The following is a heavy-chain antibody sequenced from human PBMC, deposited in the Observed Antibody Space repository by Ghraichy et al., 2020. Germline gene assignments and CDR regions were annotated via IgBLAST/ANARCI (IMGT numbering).Heavy chain of an antibody. V-gene: IGHV3-23*01. CDR1: GFTFSSYA. CDR3: AKHNKVYQRLALFDY. J-gene: IGHJ4*02. Sequence: GGSLRLSCAASGFTFSSYAMSWVRQAPGKGLEWVSALSGSGGSTYYADSVKGRFTISRDNSKNTLYLQMNSLRAEDTAVYYCAKHNKVYQRLALFDYWGQGTLVTVSS. CDR2: LSGSGGST. D-gene: IGHD6-25*01.